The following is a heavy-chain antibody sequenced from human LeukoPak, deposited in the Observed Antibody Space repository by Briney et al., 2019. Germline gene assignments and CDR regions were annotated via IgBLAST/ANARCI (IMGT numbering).Heavy chain of an antibody. CDR3: ARDPFSRGFGAFDV. J-gene: IGHJ3*01. V-gene: IGHV3-7*04. CDR2: INEDGSEK. CDR1: GFTFNTFW. D-gene: IGHD2-2*01. Sequence: GGSLRLSCAASGFTFNTFWMTWVRQAPGKGLEWVANINEDGSEKVYLDSLKGRITVSRDNAKNTVHLQVDSLRVEDTALYYCARDPFSRGFGAFDVWGQGTMVTVSS.